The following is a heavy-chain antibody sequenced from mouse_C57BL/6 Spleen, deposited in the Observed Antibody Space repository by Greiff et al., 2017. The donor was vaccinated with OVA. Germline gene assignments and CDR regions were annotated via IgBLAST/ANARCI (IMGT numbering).Heavy chain of an antibody. Sequence: EVMLVESEGGLVQPGSSMKLSCTASGFTFSDYYMAWVRQVPEKGLEWVANINYDGSSTYYLDSLKSRFIISRDNAKNILYLQMSSLKSEDTATDYCARTGGSSPWYFDVWGTGTTVTVSS. V-gene: IGHV5-16*01. J-gene: IGHJ1*03. CDR2: INYDGSST. CDR3: ARTGGSSPWYFDV. D-gene: IGHD1-1*01. CDR1: GFTFSDYY.